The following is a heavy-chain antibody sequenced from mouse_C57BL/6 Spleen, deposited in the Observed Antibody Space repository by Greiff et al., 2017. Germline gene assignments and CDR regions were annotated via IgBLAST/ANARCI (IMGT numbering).Heavy chain of an antibody. V-gene: IGHV1-59*01. D-gene: IGHD4-1*01. J-gene: IGHJ2*01. Sequence: QVQLKQPGAELVRPGTSVKLSCKASGYTFTSYWMHWVKQRPGQGLEWIGVIDPSDSYTNYNQKFKGKATLTVDTSSSTAYMQLSSLTSEDSAVYYCARTGTKPYFDYWGQGTTLTVSS. CDR3: ARTGTKPYFDY. CDR2: IDPSDSYT. CDR1: GYTFTSYW.